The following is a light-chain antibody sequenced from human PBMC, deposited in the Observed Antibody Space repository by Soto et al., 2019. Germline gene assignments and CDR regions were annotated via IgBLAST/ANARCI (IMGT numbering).Light chain of an antibody. V-gene: IGLV2-14*01. CDR2: DVS. J-gene: IGLJ3*02. Sequence: QSALTQPASVSGSPGQSITISCTGTSSDVGGYNYVSWYQQYPGKAPKLMIYDVSNRPSGVSNRFSGSKSGNTAPLTISGVQAEDEDDYYCSSYTSSGAVVFGGGTKLTVL. CDR3: SSYTSSGAVV. CDR1: SSDVGGYNY.